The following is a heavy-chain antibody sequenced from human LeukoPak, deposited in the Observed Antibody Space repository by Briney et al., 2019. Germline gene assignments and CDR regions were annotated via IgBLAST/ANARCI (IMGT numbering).Heavy chain of an antibody. Sequence: GGSLRLSSAASGFTFSTYAMHWVRQAPGKGLERVAVISYDGSNKYYAESVKGRFTISRDNSKNTLYLQMNSLRAEDTAVYYCARDLHWGQETLVTVSS. CDR2: ISYDGSNK. CDR3: ARDLH. V-gene: IGHV3-30*04. J-gene: IGHJ4*02. CDR1: GFTFSTYA.